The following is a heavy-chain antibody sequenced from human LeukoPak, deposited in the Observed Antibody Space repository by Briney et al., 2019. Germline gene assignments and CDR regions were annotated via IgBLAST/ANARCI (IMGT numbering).Heavy chain of an antibody. Sequence: GGCLRLSCAASGFTFSSYGMQWVRQAPGKGLEWVAVIWYDGSNKYYADSVKGRFTIYRDNSKNTLYLQMNSLRVEDSAVYYCARLPRDDSSGYYYLPWGQGTLVTVSS. V-gene: IGHV3-33*01. CDR3: ARLPRDDSSGYYYLP. CDR2: IWYDGSNK. CDR1: GFTFSSYG. D-gene: IGHD3-22*01. J-gene: IGHJ5*02.